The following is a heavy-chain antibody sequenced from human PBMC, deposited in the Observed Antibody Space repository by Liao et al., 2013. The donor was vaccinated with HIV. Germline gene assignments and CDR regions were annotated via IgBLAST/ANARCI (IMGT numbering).Heavy chain of an antibody. D-gene: IGHD2-15*01. Sequence: QVQLQESGPGLVKPSQTLSLTCTVSGGSISSTAFYWAWIRQSPGKGLEWIGNVYYSGSSHYNPSFKSRLTISIDTSRNQFSLRLTSVTAADTAVYYCARVMKTCSGFDCHHGGINYWGEGTLVTVSS. CDR2: VYYSGSS. V-gene: IGHV4-39*07. J-gene: IGHJ4*02. CDR1: GGSISSTAFY. CDR3: ARVMKTCSGFDCHHGGINY.